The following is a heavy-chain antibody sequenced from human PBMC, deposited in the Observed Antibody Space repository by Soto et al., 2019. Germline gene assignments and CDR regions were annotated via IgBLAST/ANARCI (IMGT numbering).Heavy chain of an antibody. D-gene: IGHD3-22*01. J-gene: IGHJ5*02. V-gene: IGHV2-5*02. CDR3: AHTYYCDSSGYYYVHP. Sequence: SGPTLVNPTQTLTLTCTFSGFSLSTSGVGVGWIRQPPGKALEWLALIYWDDDKRYSPSLKSRLTITKDTSKNQVVLTMTNMDPVDTATYYCAHTYYCDSSGYYYVHPWGQGTLVTVSS. CDR2: IYWDDDK. CDR1: GFSLSTSGVG.